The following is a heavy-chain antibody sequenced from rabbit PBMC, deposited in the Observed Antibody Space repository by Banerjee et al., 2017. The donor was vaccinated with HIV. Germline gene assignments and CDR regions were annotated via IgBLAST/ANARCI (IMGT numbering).Heavy chain of an antibody. CDR2: IYVTSGTT. Sequence: QEQLKESGGGLVTPGGNLTLTCTASGFDISSYHMTWVRQAPGKGLEWIACIYVTSGTTWYANWVNGRFTISRGTSLNTVDLKMTSLTAADTATYFCARDQRYVGYAGYGYATGFNLWGPGTLVTVS. J-gene: IGHJ4*01. CDR3: ARDQRYVGYAGYGYATGFNL. CDR1: GFDISSYH. V-gene: IGHV1S43*01. D-gene: IGHD6-1*01.